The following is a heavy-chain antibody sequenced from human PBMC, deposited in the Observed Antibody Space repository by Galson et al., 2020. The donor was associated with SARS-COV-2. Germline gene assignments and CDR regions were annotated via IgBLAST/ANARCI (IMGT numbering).Heavy chain of an antibody. CDR3: VRHEGVSAY. CDR1: GFTFSGSA. CDR2: IRKKLKNYAT. J-gene: IGHJ4*02. Sequence: QLGESLKISCAASGFTFSGSAIHWVRQASGKGLEWVGLIRKKLKNYATAYAVSLKSSISIYRADAQNTALLQMHSLTNEETDDYSCVRHEGVSAYWGQGTLVTVSS. V-gene: IGHV3-73*01.